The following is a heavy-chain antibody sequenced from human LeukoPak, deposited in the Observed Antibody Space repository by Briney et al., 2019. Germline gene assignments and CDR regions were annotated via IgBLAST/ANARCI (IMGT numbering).Heavy chain of an antibody. CDR3: ARGGYSSGLDY. Sequence: GGSLRLSCAASGFTFSSYSMNWVRQAPGKGLEWVSYISSSSSTIYYADSVEGRFTISRDNAKNTLYLQMNNLRAEDTAVYYCARGGYSSGLDYWGQGTLVTVSS. D-gene: IGHD6-19*01. V-gene: IGHV3-48*04. CDR2: ISSSSSTI. J-gene: IGHJ4*02. CDR1: GFTFSSYS.